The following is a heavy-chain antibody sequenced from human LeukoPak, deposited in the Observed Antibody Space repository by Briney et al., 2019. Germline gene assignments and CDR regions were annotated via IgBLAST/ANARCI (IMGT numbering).Heavy chain of an antibody. Sequence: SVKVSCKASGGTFSSYAISWVRQAPGQGLEWMGRIIPILGIANYAQKFQGRVTITADKSTSTAYMELSSLRSEDTAVYYCATRVGITGTTGGAFDIWGQGTMVTVSS. CDR1: GGTFSSYA. V-gene: IGHV1-69*04. CDR3: ATRVGITGTTGGAFDI. D-gene: IGHD1-7*01. CDR2: IIPILGIA. J-gene: IGHJ3*02.